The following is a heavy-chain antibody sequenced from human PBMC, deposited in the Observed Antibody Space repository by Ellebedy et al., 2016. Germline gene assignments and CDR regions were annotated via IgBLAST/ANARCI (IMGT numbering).Heavy chain of an antibody. Sequence: SVKVSXXASGGTFSSYAISWVRQAPGQGLEWMGGIIPIFGTANYAQKFQGRVTITADESTSTAYMELSSLRSEDTAVYYCARSPLFEYDSSSYYGGYFDYWGQGTLVTVSS. CDR1: GGTFSSYA. J-gene: IGHJ4*02. CDR3: ARSPLFEYDSSSYYGGYFDY. D-gene: IGHD3-22*01. V-gene: IGHV1-69*13. CDR2: IIPIFGTA.